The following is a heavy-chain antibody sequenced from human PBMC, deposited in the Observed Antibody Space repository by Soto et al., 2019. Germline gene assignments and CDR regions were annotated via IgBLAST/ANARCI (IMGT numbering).Heavy chain of an antibody. CDR2: INHRGST. J-gene: IGHJ4*02. V-gene: IGHV4-34*01. CDR3: ARGDTMTGYSY. CDR1: GGSFSGYY. D-gene: IGHD3-9*01. Sequence: SETLSLTCAVYGGSFSGYYWSWIRQPPGKGLEWIGEINHRGSTHYNPSLKSRVTISVDTSKNQFSLTLSSVTAADTAVYFCARGDTMTGYSYWGQGTPVSVSS.